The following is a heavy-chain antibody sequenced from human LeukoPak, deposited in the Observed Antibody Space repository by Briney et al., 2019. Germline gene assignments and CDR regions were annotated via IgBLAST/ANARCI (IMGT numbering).Heavy chain of an antibody. CDR1: GGSISSSSYY. D-gene: IGHD3-3*01. Sequence: PSETLSLTCTVSGGSISSSSYYWGWIRQPPGKGLEWIGSIYYSGSTYYNPSLKSRVTISVDTSKNQFSLKLSSVTAADTAVYYCARDALVSPGEVHYWGQGTLVTVSS. J-gene: IGHJ4*02. CDR3: ARDALVSPGEVHY. CDR2: IYYSGST. V-gene: IGHV4-39*07.